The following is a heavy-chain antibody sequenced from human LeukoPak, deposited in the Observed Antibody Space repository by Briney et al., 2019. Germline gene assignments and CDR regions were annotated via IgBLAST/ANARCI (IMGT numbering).Heavy chain of an antibody. CDR2: INHSGST. CDR3: ARGRHPRLWSGETIMGGVYYFAY. D-gene: IGHD3-10*01. Sequence: SETLSLTCAVYGGSFSGYYWSWIRQPPGKGLEWIGEINHSGSTNYNPSLKSRVTISVDTSKNQFSLKLSSVSAADTAVYYCARGRHPRLWSGETIMGGVYYFAYGGQGPLVPVSS. V-gene: IGHV4-34*01. CDR1: GGSFSGYY. J-gene: IGHJ4*02.